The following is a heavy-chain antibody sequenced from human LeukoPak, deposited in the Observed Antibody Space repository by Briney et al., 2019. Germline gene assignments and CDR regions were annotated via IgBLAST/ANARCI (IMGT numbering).Heavy chain of an antibody. J-gene: IGHJ4*02. CDR1: GGTFSNYA. V-gene: IGHV1-69*04. CDR2: INPIVGIV. D-gene: IGHD3-10*01. Sequence: SVKVSCKAPGGTFSNYAISWVRQAPGQGLEWMGRINPIVGIVNYAQKFQGRVTITADMSTSTAYMELSSLASEDTAVYYCARDGSWGLDYWGQGPLVTVSS. CDR3: ARDGSWGLDY.